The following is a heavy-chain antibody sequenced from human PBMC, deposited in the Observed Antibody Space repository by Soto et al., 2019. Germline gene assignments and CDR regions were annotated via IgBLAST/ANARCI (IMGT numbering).Heavy chain of an antibody. CDR3: ARYPGSADIVVVPAAIDN. CDR2: IYYSGST. Sequence: SLPMSLTCTVGGGSSSSSSYYCGWIRQPPGKGLEWIGSIYYSGSTYYNPSLKSRVTISVDTSKNQFSLKLSSVTAADTAVYYCARYPGSADIVVVPAAIDNCGQGTLVTVSS. J-gene: IGHJ4*02. CDR1: GGSSSSSSYY. V-gene: IGHV4-39*01. D-gene: IGHD2-2*01.